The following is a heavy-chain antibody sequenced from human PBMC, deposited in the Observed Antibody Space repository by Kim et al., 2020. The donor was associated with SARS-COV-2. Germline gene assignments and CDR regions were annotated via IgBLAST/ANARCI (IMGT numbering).Heavy chain of an antibody. J-gene: IGHJ4*02. CDR3: ARVLYSGSYYFDY. V-gene: IGHV3-53*01. Sequence: ANSRKGRSTIARDNSKTTQYLQMNSLRAEDTAVYYCARVLYSGSYYFDYWGQGTLVTVSS. D-gene: IGHD1-26*01.